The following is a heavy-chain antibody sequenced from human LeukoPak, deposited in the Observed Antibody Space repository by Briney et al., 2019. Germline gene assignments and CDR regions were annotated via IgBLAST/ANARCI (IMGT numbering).Heavy chain of an antibody. CDR1: GGSFSGYY. CDR2: INHSGST. D-gene: IGHD3/OR15-3a*01. CDR3: ARVWDWNLYYFDY. V-gene: IGHV4-34*01. J-gene: IGHJ4*02. Sequence: PSETLSLTCAVYGGSFSGYYWSWIRQPPGKGLEWIGEINHSGSTNYNPSLKSRVTISVDTSKNQFSLKLSSVTAADTAVYYCARVWDWNLYYFDYWGQGTLVTVSS.